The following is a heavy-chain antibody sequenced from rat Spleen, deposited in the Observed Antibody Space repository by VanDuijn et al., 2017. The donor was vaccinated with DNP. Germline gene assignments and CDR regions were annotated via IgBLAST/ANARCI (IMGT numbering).Heavy chain of an antibody. J-gene: IGHJ2*01. V-gene: IGHV5-7*01. Sequence: EVQLVESGGGLVQPGRSLKLSCAASGFTFSNYDMAWVRQAPKKGLEWVATVSHDGSGTYYRDSVKGRFTVSRDNAKSTLSLEMGSLRSEDTATYYCTRRGLGVRPFDYWGQGVMVTVSS. CDR2: VSHDGSGT. CDR1: GFTFSNYD. CDR3: TRRGLGVRPFDY. D-gene: IGHD4-3*01.